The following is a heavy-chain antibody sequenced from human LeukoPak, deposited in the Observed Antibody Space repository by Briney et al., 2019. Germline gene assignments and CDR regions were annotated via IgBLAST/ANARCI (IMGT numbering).Heavy chain of an antibody. Sequence: AVKVSCKASGYPFDNFGLTWVRQAPGQGLEWMGWISAYNGNTHYAQKFRGRLTLTTETSTSTAYLELRSLKSDDTAVYYCARDRVGGDLTGVSLYWGQGTLVTVSS. V-gene: IGHV1-18*01. CDR2: ISAYNGNT. CDR3: ARDRVGGDLTGVSLY. J-gene: IGHJ4*01. CDR1: GYPFDNFG. D-gene: IGHD4-17*01.